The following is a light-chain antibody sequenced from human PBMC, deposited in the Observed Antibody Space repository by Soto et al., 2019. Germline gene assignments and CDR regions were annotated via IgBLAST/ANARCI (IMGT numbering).Light chain of an antibody. Sequence: EIVLTQSPGTLSLSPGERATLYCRASQSINNKYLAWYQQEPGQTPRLLIHGVSIRATGIPDRFSGSGSGTDFTLTISRLEPEDFAVYYCQLYSGSPWTFGQGTKV. CDR1: QSINNKY. CDR2: GVS. V-gene: IGKV3-20*01. CDR3: QLYSGSPWT. J-gene: IGKJ1*01.